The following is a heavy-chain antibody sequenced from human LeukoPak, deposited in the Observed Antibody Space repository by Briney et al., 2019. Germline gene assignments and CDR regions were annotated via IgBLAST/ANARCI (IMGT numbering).Heavy chain of an antibody. CDR3: ARDDGRYFDRLGHDAFDN. CDR1: GYTFTSYY. CDR2: IIPIFGTS. D-gene: IGHD3-9*01. V-gene: IGHV1-69*13. J-gene: IGHJ3*02. Sequence: SVKVSCKASGYTFTSYYMHWVRQAPGQGLEWMGGIIPIFGTSNYAQKFQGRVTITADESTSTAYMELSSLRSEDTAVYYCARDDGRYFDRLGHDAFDNWGQGTLVTVSS.